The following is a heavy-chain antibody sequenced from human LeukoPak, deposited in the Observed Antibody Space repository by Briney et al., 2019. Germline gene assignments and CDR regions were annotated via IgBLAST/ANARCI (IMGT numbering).Heavy chain of an antibody. Sequence: ASVKVSCKASGYTFTSYGISWVRQAPGQGLEWMGWICAYNGNTNYAQKLQGRVTMTTDTSTSTAYMELRSLRSDDTAVYYCARDHDAIFGVVKNYYYMDVWGKGTTVTVSS. J-gene: IGHJ6*03. CDR1: GYTFTSYG. V-gene: IGHV1-18*01. CDR2: ICAYNGNT. CDR3: ARDHDAIFGVVKNYYYMDV. D-gene: IGHD3-3*01.